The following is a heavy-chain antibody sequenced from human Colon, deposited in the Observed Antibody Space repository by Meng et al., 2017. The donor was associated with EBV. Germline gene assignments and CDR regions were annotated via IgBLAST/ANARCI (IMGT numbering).Heavy chain of an antibody. V-gene: IGHV4-4*02. CDR3: AKVQSSGRFSWFDP. J-gene: IGHJ5*02. D-gene: IGHD3-10*01. Sequence: VQRQEPGTGLVKPSETLSLTCAVSGGSISSYNWWSWVRLAPGKGLEWIGEIYHSGSTNSNPSLRSRLTLSVDKSKNQISLKLTSVTAADTALYYCAKVQSSGRFSWFDPWGQGTLVTVSS. CDR1: GGSISSYNW. CDR2: IYHSGST.